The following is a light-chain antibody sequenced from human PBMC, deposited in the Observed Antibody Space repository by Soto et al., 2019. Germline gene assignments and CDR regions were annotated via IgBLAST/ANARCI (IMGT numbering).Light chain of an antibody. CDR3: AAWDESPNVPV. J-gene: IGLJ3*02. CDR1: NSNIGRNT. V-gene: IGLV1-44*01. CDR2: SNN. Sequence: HSVLTQPPSASGTPGQRVTISCFGSNSNIGRNTVNWYQQLPGAAPSLLIYSNNQRPSGVPDRFSGSKSGTSASLAISGLQSEDEADYYCAAWDESPNVPVFGGGTKLTVL.